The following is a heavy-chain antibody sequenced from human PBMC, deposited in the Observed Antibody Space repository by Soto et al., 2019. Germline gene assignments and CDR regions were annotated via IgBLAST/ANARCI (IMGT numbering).Heavy chain of an antibody. CDR3: AKDHLTTTVTTVGY. J-gene: IGHJ4*02. V-gene: IGHV3-30*18. CDR2: ISYHGSDK. Sequence: QVQLVESGGGVVQPGRSLRLSCAASGFTFSNYGMHWVRQAPGKGLEWVAVISYHGSDKYYADSVKGRFTISRDNSKNTLYLQRDSLRDEDTAVYYCAKDHLTTTVTTVGYWGQGTLVTVSS. CDR1: GFTFSNYG. D-gene: IGHD4-17*01.